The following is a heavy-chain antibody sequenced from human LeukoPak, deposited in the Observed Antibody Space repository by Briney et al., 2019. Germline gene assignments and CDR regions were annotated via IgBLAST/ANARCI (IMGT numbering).Heavy chain of an antibody. D-gene: IGHD4-17*01. CDR1: GGSISSGGYS. CDR3: ARGDGDYGDAFDI. J-gene: IGHJ3*02. CDR2: IYHSGST. V-gene: IGHV4-30-2*01. Sequence: PSQTLSLTCAVSGGSISSGGYSWSWIRQPPGKGLEWIGYIYHSGSTYYNPSLKSRVTISVDRSKNQFSLKLSSVTAADTAVYYCARGDGDYGDAFDICGQGTMVTVSS.